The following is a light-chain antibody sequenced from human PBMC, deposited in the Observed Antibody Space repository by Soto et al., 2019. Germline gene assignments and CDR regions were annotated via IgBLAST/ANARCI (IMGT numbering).Light chain of an antibody. CDR1: QSINNNF. Sequence: EIVLTQSPGSLSLSPGETATLSCRASQSINNNFLAWHQQRPGQAPRLLIFRASQRASGIPDRFRGSGSGTDFTLTITGLEPEDFAVYYCQQYTTAPRTFGQGTKVDIK. CDR3: QQYTTAPRT. CDR2: RAS. V-gene: IGKV3-20*01. J-gene: IGKJ1*01.